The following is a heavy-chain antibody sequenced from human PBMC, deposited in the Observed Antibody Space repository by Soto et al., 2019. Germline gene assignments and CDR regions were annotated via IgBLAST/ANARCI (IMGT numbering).Heavy chain of an antibody. CDR1: GYSICSGAY. CDR2: IYHGGTT. D-gene: IGHD6-19*01. Sequence: SETLSLTCTVSGYSICSGAYWAWIRHPPGEGPEWIASIYHGGTTFYNPSLKSRITISVDTSNNQFSLKLTSVTAADTAVYYCARVHVRVVAGSTFDYWGHGTLVTVSS. J-gene: IGHJ4*01. CDR3: ARVHVRVVAGSTFDY. V-gene: IGHV4-38-2*02.